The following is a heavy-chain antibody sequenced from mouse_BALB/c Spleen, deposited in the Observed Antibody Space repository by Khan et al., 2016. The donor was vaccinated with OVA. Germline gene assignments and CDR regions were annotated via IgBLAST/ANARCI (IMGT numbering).Heavy chain of an antibody. CDR1: GFNIKDTY. CDR2: IDPLSGNT. V-gene: IGHV14-3*02. CDR3: TSPSWFAY. J-gene: IGHJ3*01. Sequence: VRLQQSGAELVKPGASVKLSCTASGFNIKDTYIHWVKQRPEQGLEWIGRIDPLSGNTRYDPKFQDMAAITADTSSNTAYLHLSSLTSEDTAVYYCTSPSWFAYWGQGTLVTVSA.